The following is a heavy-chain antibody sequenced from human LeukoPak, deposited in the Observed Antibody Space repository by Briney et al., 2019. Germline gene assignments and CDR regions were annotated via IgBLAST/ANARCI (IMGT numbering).Heavy chain of an antibody. J-gene: IGHJ6*02. Sequence: GGSLRLSCAASGFTFSSYSMTWVRQAPGKGLEWLSYISSSSSTIYYEDSVKGRFTISRDNAKNLLYLQMNSLRVEDTALYYCARGVATAGYYYYGMDVWGQGTTVTVSS. CDR2: ISSSSSTI. CDR3: ARGVATAGYYYYGMDV. D-gene: IGHD6-13*01. CDR1: GFTFSSYS. V-gene: IGHV3-48*01.